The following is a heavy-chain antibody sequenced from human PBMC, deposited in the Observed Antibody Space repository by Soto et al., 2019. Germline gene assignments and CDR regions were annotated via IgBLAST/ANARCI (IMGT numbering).Heavy chain of an antibody. V-gene: IGHV3-74*01. Sequence: EVQLVESGGGLVQPGGSLRLSCAASGFTFSSYWMHWVRQAPGKGLVWVSRINSDGSSTSYADSVKGRFTISRDNAKNPLYRQMTGLRAEDTALYYCVRTSLVVAAATREDYWGQGTLVTVSS. CDR1: GFTFSSYW. J-gene: IGHJ4*02. CDR3: VRTSLVVAAATREDY. CDR2: INSDGSST. D-gene: IGHD2-15*01.